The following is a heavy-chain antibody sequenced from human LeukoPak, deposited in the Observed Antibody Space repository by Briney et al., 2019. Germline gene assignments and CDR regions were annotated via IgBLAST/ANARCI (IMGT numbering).Heavy chain of an antibody. D-gene: IGHD3-3*01. CDR2: INRDGSST. CDR1: GVIFSNYW. V-gene: IGHV3-74*01. CDR3: ARCGRITVLGVAGRTGFDP. J-gene: IGHJ5*02. Sequence: GGSLRLSCAASGVIFSNYWMHWVRQTPGKGLVWVSRINRDGSSTSYADSAKGRFTISRDNAKNSLYLQLNSLRAEDTAVYYCARCGRITVLGVAGRTGFDPWGQGTLVTVSS.